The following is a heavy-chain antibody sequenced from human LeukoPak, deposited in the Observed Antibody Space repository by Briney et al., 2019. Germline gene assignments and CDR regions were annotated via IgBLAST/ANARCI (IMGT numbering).Heavy chain of an antibody. CDR2: IWYDGSNK. CDR3: ARDGTVTAGPFNP. J-gene: IGHJ5*02. D-gene: IGHD4-17*01. Sequence: GGSLRLSCAAPGIPFSSFGMHWLRQAPGKGLEWVAFIWYDGSNKYYADSVKGRFTISRDNSKNTLYLQMNSLTAEDTAVYYCARDGTVTAGPFNPWGGGTLVTVSS. V-gene: IGHV3-33*01. CDR1: GIPFSSFG.